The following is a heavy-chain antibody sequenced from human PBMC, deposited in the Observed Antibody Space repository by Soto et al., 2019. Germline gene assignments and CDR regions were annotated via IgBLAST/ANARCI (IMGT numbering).Heavy chain of an antibody. V-gene: IGHV4-59*08. D-gene: IGHD2-2*01. CDR2: IYYSGST. CDR3: ARQSCSSTSCYSWVSWFDP. J-gene: IGHJ5*02. CDR1: GGSISSYY. Sequence: SETLSLTCTVSGGSISSYYWSWIRQPPGKGLEWIGYIYYSGSTKYNPSLKSRVTISVDTSKNQLSLKLSSVTAADTAVYYCARQSCSSTSCYSWVSWFDPWGQGTLVTVSS.